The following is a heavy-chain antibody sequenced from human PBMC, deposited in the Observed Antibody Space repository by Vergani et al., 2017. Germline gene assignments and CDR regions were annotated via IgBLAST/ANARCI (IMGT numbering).Heavy chain of an antibody. V-gene: IGHV4-39*01. CDR3: ASDTHSGQRADR. CDR1: GGPISSSSYY. J-gene: IGHJ5*02. CDR2: IYYSGST. Sequence: QLQLQESGPGLVKPSETLSPTCTVSGGPISSSSYYWGWIRQPPGKGLEWIGSIYYSGSTYYNPSLKSRVTISVDTSKNQFSLKLSSVTAADTAVYYCASDTHSGQRADRWGQGILVTVTS. D-gene: IGHD6-19*01.